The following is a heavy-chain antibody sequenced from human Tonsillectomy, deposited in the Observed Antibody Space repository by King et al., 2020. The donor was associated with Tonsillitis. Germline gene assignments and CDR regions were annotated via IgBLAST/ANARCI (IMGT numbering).Heavy chain of an antibody. V-gene: IGHV1-2*02. CDR3: ARGPWVYDSSSVAF. CDR1: GYTFTAYY. CDR2: INPNSGGA. J-gene: IGHJ4*02. D-gene: IGHD6-13*01. Sequence: QLVQSGAEVKKPGASVKVSCKASGYTFTAYYMYWVRQAPGQDLEWVGWINPNSGGANYAQKFQGRATMTRDTSISTAYMELSRLRSDDTAVYYCARGPWVYDSSSVAFWGQGTLVTVSS.